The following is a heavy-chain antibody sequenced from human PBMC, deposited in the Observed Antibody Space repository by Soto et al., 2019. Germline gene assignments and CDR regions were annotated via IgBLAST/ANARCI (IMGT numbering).Heavy chain of an antibody. CDR3: ARDEGRRATPFFGYYYGMDV. J-gene: IGHJ6*02. Sequence: SVKVSCKASGGTFSSYAISWVRQAPGQGLEWMGGIIPIFGTANYAQKFQGRVTITADESTSTAYMELSSLRSEDTAVYYCARDEGRRATPFFGYYYGMDVWGQGTTVTVSS. D-gene: IGHD1-26*01. CDR1: GGTFSSYA. CDR2: IIPIFGTA. V-gene: IGHV1-69*13.